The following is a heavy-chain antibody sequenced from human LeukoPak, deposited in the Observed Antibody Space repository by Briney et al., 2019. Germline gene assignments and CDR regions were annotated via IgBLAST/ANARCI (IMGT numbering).Heavy chain of an antibody. D-gene: IGHD6-13*01. CDR3: AKDRSGGSSWYSFDY. Sequence: GGSLRLSCAPSGFSFSSYAMSWVRQAPGKGLEWVSTISGSGGSTYYADSVKGRFTISRDNSKNTMYLQMNSLRAEDTAVYYCAKDRSGGSSWYSFDYWGRGTRVTVSS. CDR1: GFSFSSYA. CDR2: ISGSGGST. V-gene: IGHV3-23*01. J-gene: IGHJ4*02.